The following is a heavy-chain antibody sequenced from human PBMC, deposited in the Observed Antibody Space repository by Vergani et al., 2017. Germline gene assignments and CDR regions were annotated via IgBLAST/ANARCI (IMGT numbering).Heavy chain of an antibody. Sequence: VQLLESGGGLVQPGGSLRLSCAASGFTFSSYAMSWVRQAPGKGLEWGAVIWYDGSNKYYADSVKGRFTISSDNSKNTLYLQMNSLRAEDTAVYYCARDRRDSWRSDFDYWGQGTLVTVSS. J-gene: IGHJ4*02. CDR2: IWYDGSNK. V-gene: IGHV3-33*08. CDR1: GFTFSSYA. CDR3: ARDRRDSWRSDFDY. D-gene: IGHD1-26*01.